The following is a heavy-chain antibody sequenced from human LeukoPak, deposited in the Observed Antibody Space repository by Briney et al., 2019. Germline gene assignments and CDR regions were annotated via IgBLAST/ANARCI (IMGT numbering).Heavy chain of an antibody. Sequence: SETLSLTCTVSGGSISSHYWSWIQQPPGKGLEWIGYIYYSGSTNYNPSLNSRATMSVDTSKHQFSLKLNFVTAADTAVYYCARQGSGWYYFDYWGQGTVVTVSS. CDR3: ARQGSGWYYFDY. CDR2: IYYSGST. J-gene: IGHJ4*02. V-gene: IGHV4-59*08. D-gene: IGHD6-19*01. CDR1: GGSISSHY.